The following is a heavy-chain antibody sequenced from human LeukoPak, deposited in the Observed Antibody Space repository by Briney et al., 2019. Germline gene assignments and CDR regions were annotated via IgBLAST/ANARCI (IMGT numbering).Heavy chain of an antibody. CDR3: AKSGMAYSSGWYGTYWFDP. D-gene: IGHD6-19*01. CDR1: GFKFDDYG. V-gene: IGHV3-20*04. J-gene: IGHJ5*02. Sequence: PGGSLRLSCTASGFKFDDYGMTWVRQAPGKGLEWVSDINWNGDSRGYAHSVRGRFTIYRDNSKNSLYLQMNSLRAEDTALYYCAKSGMAYSSGWYGTYWFDPWGQGTLVTVSS. CDR2: INWNGDSR.